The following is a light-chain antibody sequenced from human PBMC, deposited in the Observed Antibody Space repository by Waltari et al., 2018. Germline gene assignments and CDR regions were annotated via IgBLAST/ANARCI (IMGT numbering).Light chain of an antibody. CDR3: CSYAANNNMI. J-gene: IGLJ2*01. V-gene: IGLV2-8*01. CDR1: NSDVGRYDS. Sequence: QSALTQPPSASGPPGQSVTISCTGTNSDVGRYDSVSWYQQHPGEVPRLMIYDVTMRPSGVPERFSGSKSGNTASLTVSGLQAEDEADYYCCSYAANNNMIFGAGTKLTV. CDR2: DVT.